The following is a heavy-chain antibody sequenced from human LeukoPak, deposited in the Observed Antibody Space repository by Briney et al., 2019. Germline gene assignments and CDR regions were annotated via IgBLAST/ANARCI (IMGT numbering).Heavy chain of an antibody. CDR3: ARETLTTSRWFGP. CDR2: IYYSGGT. Sequence: SQTLSLTCTVSGGSISSANYYWSWIRQPPGKGLEWIGYIYYSGGTYYNPSLKSRVTISVDTSKNQFSLRLSSVTAADTAVYYCARETLTTSRWFGPWGQGTLVTVSS. CDR1: GGSISSANYY. V-gene: IGHV4-30-4*01. D-gene: IGHD4-17*01. J-gene: IGHJ5*02.